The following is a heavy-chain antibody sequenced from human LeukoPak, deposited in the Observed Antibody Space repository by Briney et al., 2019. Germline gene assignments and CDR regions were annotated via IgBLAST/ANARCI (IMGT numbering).Heavy chain of an antibody. Sequence: PSETLSLTCTVSGGSISSSSYYWGWIRQPPGKGLEWIGSIYYSGSTYYNPSLKSRVTISVDTSKNQFSLKLSSVTAADTAVYYCARDGEKDTAMYYFDYWGQGTLVTVSS. J-gene: IGHJ4*02. CDR1: GGSISSSSYY. D-gene: IGHD5-18*01. CDR3: ARDGEKDTAMYYFDY. CDR2: IYYSGST. V-gene: IGHV4-39*07.